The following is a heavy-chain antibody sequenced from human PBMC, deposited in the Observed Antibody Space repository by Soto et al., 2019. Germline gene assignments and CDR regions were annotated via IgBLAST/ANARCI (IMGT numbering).Heavy chain of an antibody. CDR2: IYHSGST. V-gene: IGHV4-38-2*01. CDR3: ARVGSHYYYYGMDV. CDR1: GYSISSGYY. J-gene: IGHJ6*02. Sequence: SETLSLTXAVSGYSISSGYYWGWIRQPPGKGLEWIGSIYHSGSTYYNPSLKSRVAISVDTSKNQFSLKLSSVTAADTAVYYCARVGSHYYYYGMDVWGQGTTVTVSS.